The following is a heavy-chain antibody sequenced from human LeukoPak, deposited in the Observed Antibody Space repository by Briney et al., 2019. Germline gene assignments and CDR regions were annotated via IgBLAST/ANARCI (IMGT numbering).Heavy chain of an antibody. V-gene: IGHV3-7*01. CDR1: GFIFKKYW. CDR2: IKEDGSET. CDR3: ARETPRRGETRDGYR. J-gene: IGHJ4*02. D-gene: IGHD5-24*01. Sequence: GESLRLSCAASGFIFKKYWMNWVRRVPGKGLECLANIKEDGSETYYADSVKGRFTISRDNPKNLLFLQINSLRVEDTAVYYCARETPRRGETRDGYRWGQGTVVTVPS.